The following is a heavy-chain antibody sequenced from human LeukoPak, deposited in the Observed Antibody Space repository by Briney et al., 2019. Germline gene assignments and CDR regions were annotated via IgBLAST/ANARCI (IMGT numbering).Heavy chain of an antibody. D-gene: IGHD5-24*01. Sequence: PGRPLRLSCAASGFVFTGFAMSWVRQAPGKGLEWVSSTSGDGDTKYYADSVKGRFTFSRDNSKNTLYLQMNSPRAEDTAIYYCVKGGLEMVTDPAGFFDYWGQGILVTVSS. V-gene: IGHV3-23*01. CDR3: VKGGLEMVTDPAGFFDY. J-gene: IGHJ4*02. CDR1: GFVFTGFA. CDR2: TSGDGDTK.